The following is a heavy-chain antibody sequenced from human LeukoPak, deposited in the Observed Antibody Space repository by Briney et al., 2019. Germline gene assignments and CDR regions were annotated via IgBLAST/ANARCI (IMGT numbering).Heavy chain of an antibody. D-gene: IGHD4-11*01. V-gene: IGHV3-7*01. Sequence: GGXXXXXCAVXGFTFSNYWKSWVRQAPGKGLEGVAHINEDGSETYYVDSLKGRFTIYRDNVKNSLYVQINSLRDDDGGVYYCARDSLYTDIDYWGQGTLVTVSS. J-gene: IGHJ4*02. CDR2: INEDGSET. CDR1: GFTFSNYW. CDR3: ARDSLYTDIDY.